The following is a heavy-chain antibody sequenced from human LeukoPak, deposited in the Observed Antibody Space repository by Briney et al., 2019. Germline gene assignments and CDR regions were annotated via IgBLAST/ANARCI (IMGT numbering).Heavy chain of an antibody. J-gene: IGHJ4*02. Sequence: ASVTVSFKSSGYTFTIYDINWVRQATGQGLEWMGWMNPNSGNTGYAQKFQGRVTMTRNTSISTAYMELSSLRSEDTAVYYCARGMMITFGGVIVHDYWGQGTLVTVSS. V-gene: IGHV1-8*01. D-gene: IGHD3-16*02. CDR2: MNPNSGNT. CDR3: ARGMMITFGGVIVHDY. CDR1: GYTFTIYD.